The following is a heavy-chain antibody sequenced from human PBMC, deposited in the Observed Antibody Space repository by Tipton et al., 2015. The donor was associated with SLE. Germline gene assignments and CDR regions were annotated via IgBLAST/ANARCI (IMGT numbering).Heavy chain of an antibody. CDR2: INSDGSST. D-gene: IGHD3-22*01. CDR1: GFTFSSYW. V-gene: IGHV3-74*01. Sequence: SLRLSCAASGFTFSSYWMHWVRQAPGKGLVWVSRINSDGSSTSYADSVKGRFTISRDNAKNTLYLQMNSLRAEDTAVYYCARVLRGDYYDSSGYYWGQGTLVTVSS. J-gene: IGHJ4*02. CDR3: ARVLRGDYYDSSGYY.